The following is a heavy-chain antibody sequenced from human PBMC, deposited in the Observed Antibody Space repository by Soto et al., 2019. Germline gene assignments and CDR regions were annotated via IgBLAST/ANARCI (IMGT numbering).Heavy chain of an antibody. CDR3: ARSVINYFWSGYQSGFYGMYV. Sequence: ASVKVACKASGDTFTGYYMHWVRQAPGQGLEWMGWINPNSGGTNYAQKFQGWVTMTRDTSISTAYMELSRLRSDDTAVYYCARSVINYFWSGYQSGFYGMYVWGQATTVTVSS. D-gene: IGHD3-3*01. V-gene: IGHV1-2*04. CDR2: INPNSGGT. J-gene: IGHJ6*02. CDR1: GDTFTGYY.